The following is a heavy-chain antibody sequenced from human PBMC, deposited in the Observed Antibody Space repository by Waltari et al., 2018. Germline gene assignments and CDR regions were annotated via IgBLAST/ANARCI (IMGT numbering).Heavy chain of an antibody. CDR2: IDNGDGSGT. CDR1: VFLFRTYW. V-gene: IGHV3-74*01. J-gene: IGHJ6*04. CDR3: ARDHYYSKDV. Sequence: EVQLVEAGVGFVQPGGSLRLSCAASVFLFRTYWMPGVRQGPGKGLVWVSRIDNGDGSGTSYADSVKGRFTISRDNAKNTLYLQMNSLRAEDTGVYYCARDHYYSKDVWGTGTTVTVSS.